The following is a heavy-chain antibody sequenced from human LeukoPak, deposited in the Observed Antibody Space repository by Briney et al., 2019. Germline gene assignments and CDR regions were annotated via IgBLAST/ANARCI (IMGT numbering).Heavy chain of an antibody. CDR1: GFTFSSYS. D-gene: IGHD6-19*01. V-gene: IGHV3-21*01. CDR3: ARDLGAVAGTTWFDP. J-gene: IGHJ5*02. CDR2: ISSSSSYI. Sequence: PGGSLRLSCAASGFTFSSYSMNWVRQAPGKGLEWVSSISSSSSYIYYADSVKGRFTISRDNAKNSLYLQMNSLRAEDTAVYYCARDLGAVAGTTWFDPWGQGTLVTVSS.